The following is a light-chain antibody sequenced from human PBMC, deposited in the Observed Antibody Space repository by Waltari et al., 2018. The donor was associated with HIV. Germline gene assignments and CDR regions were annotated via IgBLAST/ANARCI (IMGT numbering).Light chain of an antibody. CDR2: LDV. J-gene: IGLJ2*01. Sequence: QSVLTQSPSVSEAPGQRVTISCSGSNSNIGSHAVTWYRQSPGKPPKLLVYLDVLILSGVSDRLSASKSGTSASLAINDLQSEDESLYYCATWDDGLNALLFGGGTKVTVL. CDR3: ATWDDGLNALL. V-gene: IGLV1-36*01. CDR1: NSNIGSHA.